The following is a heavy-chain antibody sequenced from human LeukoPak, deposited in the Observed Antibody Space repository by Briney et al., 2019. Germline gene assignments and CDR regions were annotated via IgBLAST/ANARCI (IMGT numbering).Heavy chain of an antibody. Sequence: PSETLSLTCTVSGGSISSSSYYWGWIRQPPGKGLEWIGSIYYSGSTYYNPSLKSRVTISVDTSKNQFSLKLSSVTAADTAVYYCASQSPWFGELLYYFDYWGQGTLVTVSS. CDR3: ASQSPWFGELLYYFDY. V-gene: IGHV4-39*01. J-gene: IGHJ4*02. D-gene: IGHD3-10*01. CDR2: IYYSGST. CDR1: GGSISSSSYY.